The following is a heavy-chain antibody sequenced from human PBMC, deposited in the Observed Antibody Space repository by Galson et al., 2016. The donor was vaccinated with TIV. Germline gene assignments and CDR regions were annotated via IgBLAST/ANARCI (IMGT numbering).Heavy chain of an antibody. CDR1: GFTFRDYD. CDR2: IGTNGDT. CDR3: ARGLPLWSGFHMDF. J-gene: IGHJ4*02. Sequence: SLRLSCAASGFTFRDYDMHWVRQSAGKGLQWVSGIGTNGDTHHIDSVKGRFTISRGNAENSRYLEMNSLTAGDTAIYYCARGLPLWSGFHMDFWGQGTLVTVSS. V-gene: IGHV3-13*04. D-gene: IGHD3-3*01.